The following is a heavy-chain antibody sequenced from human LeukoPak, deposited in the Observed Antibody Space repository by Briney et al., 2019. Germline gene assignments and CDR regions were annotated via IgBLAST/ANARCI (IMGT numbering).Heavy chain of an antibody. CDR1: GFTFSSYN. D-gene: IGHD6-19*01. J-gene: IGHJ4*02. V-gene: IGHV3-21*01. Sequence: GGSLRLSCAASGFTFSSYNMNWVRQAPGKGLEWVTSISSSSSYIYYADSVKGRFTISRDNAKNSLYLQMNSLRAEDTAVYYCARAAVAGYFDYWGQGTLVTVSS. CDR3: ARAAVAGYFDY. CDR2: ISSSSSYI.